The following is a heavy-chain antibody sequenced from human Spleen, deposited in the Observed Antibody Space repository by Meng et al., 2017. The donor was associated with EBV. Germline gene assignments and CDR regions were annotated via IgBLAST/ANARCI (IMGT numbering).Heavy chain of an antibody. D-gene: IGHD3-22*01. CDR2: MYYTGNT. Sequence: VQPRKSGPGPVNLSQPLSLTCTAFGGSLTGAGHSGSCIRQPPGKGLEWIGHMYYTGNTYYHPSLKSRLAISVDTSKNRLSLSLAPVTAADTAVYYCATSPYYQDSSGLLHWGQGALVTVSS. CDR3: ATSPYYQDSSGLLH. V-gene: IGHV4-30-4*01. CDR1: GGSLTGAGHS. J-gene: IGHJ4*02.